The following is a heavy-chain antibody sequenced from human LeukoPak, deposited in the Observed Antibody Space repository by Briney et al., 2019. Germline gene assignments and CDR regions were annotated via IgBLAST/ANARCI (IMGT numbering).Heavy chain of an antibody. CDR1: GGTFSSYA. CDR3: ARGDSSGYYYYYYFDY. Sequence: ASVKVSCKASGGTFSSYAISWVRQAPGQGLEWMGGIIPIFGTANYAQKFQGRVTITADESTSTAYMELSSPRSEDTAVYYCARGDSSGYYYYYYFDYWGQGTLVTVSS. V-gene: IGHV1-69*13. J-gene: IGHJ4*02. CDR2: IIPIFGTA. D-gene: IGHD3-22*01.